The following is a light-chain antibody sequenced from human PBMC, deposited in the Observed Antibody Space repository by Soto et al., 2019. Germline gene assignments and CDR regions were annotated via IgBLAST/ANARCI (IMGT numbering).Light chain of an antibody. CDR2: DAS. Sequence: IEMSQVASSLSASLRDRVPSTCLASQSLNRWLAWYQQKPVKAPKLLIYDASSLQSGVPSRFSGSGSGTEFALTISSLQPNDFAAYYCQQYHTYSWPFGPGTKVDIK. CDR1: QSLNRW. CDR3: QQYHTYSWP. J-gene: IGKJ1*01. V-gene: IGKV1-5*01.